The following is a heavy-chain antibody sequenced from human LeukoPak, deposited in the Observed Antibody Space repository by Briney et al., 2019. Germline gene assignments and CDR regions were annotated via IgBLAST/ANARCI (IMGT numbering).Heavy chain of an antibody. D-gene: IGHD3/OR15-3a*01. CDR3: ARVDRYYYYGMDV. V-gene: IGHV4-30-2*01. CDR2: IYHSGST. J-gene: IGHJ6*02. Sequence: SETLSLTCAVSGGSISSGGYSGSWIRQPPGKGLEGIGYIYHSGSTSYNPSLKSRVTISVDRSKNQFSLKLSSVTAADTAVYYCARVDRYYYYGMDVWGQGTTVTVSS. CDR1: GGSISSGGYS.